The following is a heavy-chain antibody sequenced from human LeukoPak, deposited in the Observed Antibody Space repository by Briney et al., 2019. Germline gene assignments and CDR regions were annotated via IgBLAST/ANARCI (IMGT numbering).Heavy chain of an antibody. CDR2: IYYSGST. CDR1: GGSISSYY. V-gene: IGHV4-59*12. Sequence: NPSETLSLTCTVSGGSISSYYWSWIRQPPGKGLEWIGYIYYSGSTNYNPSLKSRVTILVDTSKNHFSLKLSSVTAADTAVYYCARSIKEENWFDPWGQGTLVTVSS. D-gene: IGHD3-10*01. CDR3: ARSIKEENWFDP. J-gene: IGHJ5*02.